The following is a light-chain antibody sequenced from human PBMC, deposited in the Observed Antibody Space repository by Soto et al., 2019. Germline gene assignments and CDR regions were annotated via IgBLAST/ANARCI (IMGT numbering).Light chain of an antibody. V-gene: IGKV1-39*01. CDR2: AAS. CDR1: QSISSW. Sequence: DIQMTQSPSTLSASVGDRVTITCRASQSISSWLNWYQQKPGKAPKLLIYAASSLQSGVPSRFSGSGSGTDFTLTISSLQPEDFATYYCQQSYSTPPITFGQGTRLEIK. CDR3: QQSYSTPPIT. J-gene: IGKJ5*01.